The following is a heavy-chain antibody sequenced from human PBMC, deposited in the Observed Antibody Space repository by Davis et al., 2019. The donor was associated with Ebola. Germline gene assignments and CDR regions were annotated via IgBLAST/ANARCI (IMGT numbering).Heavy chain of an antibody. CDR2: IIPFLGTA. CDR1: RCTFNRYA. J-gene: IGHJ4*02. Sequence: SVKVSCLPSRCTFNRYALSWVRQPPGLGLEWLGGIIPFLGTAKYAQKLQDRITIIADESKSTAYMELSTLTSEDTAVYYCARGGTLGYCSSTSCYGQFDYWGQGTLVTVSS. V-gene: IGHV1-69*13. D-gene: IGHD2-2*01. CDR3: ARGGTLGYCSSTSCYGQFDY.